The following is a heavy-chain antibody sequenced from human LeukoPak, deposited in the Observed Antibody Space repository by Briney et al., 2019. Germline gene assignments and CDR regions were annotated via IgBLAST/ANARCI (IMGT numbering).Heavy chain of an antibody. Sequence: GGSLRLSCAASGFTFSTYVMTWGRQAPGKGLEWVSAILGSSGSTYYTASVKGRFTISRENSKNTLYLQMNSLRAEDTAVYYCATTPGAYYYYHMDVWGQGTTVTVSS. CDR3: ATTPGAYYYYHMDV. CDR1: GFTFSTYV. V-gene: IGHV3-23*01. CDR2: ILGSSGST. D-gene: IGHD3-10*01. J-gene: IGHJ6*02.